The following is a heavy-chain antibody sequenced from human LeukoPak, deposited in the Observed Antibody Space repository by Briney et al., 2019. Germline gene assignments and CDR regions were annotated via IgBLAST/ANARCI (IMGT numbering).Heavy chain of an antibody. CDR2: ISSSSSYI. CDR1: GFPFSSYS. J-gene: IGHJ6*03. CDR3: ARAGLPNYYYYYMDV. Sequence: GSLRIFCAASGFPFSSYSMKWVRPAPGKGLEWVPSISSSSSYIYYADSVKGRFTISRDNAKNSLYLQMNSLRAEDTAVYYCARAGLPNYYYYYMDVWGKGTTVTVSS. D-gene: IGHD5/OR15-5a*01. V-gene: IGHV3-21*01.